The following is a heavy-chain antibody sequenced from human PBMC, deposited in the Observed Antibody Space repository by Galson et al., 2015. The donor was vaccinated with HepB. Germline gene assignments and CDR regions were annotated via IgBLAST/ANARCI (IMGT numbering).Heavy chain of an antibody. CDR3: AKDGDYGDYEWGAFDI. J-gene: IGHJ3*02. V-gene: IGHV3-23*01. D-gene: IGHD4-17*01. Sequence: SLRLSCAASGFTFSSYAMSWVRQAPGKGLEWVSGISGSGVSTYYADSVKGRFTIYRDNSKNTLYLQMNSLRAEDTAVYYCAKDGDYGDYEWGAFDIWGQGTMVTVSS. CDR1: GFTFSSYA. CDR2: ISGSGVST.